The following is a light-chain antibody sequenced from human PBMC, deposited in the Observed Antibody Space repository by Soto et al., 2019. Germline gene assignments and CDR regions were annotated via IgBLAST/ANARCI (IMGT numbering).Light chain of an antibody. CDR2: VSR. V-gene: IGLV1-40*01. Sequence: QSVLTQPPSVSGAPGQRVTISCSGSSSNIGAAYDVHWYQQLPGTAPKLLLYVSRNRPSGVPDRFSGSKSGTSASLGITGLQTDDDADYYCRSYESSLRLEVFGGGTKLTVL. CDR3: RSYESSLRLEV. CDR1: SSNIGAAYD. J-gene: IGLJ3*02.